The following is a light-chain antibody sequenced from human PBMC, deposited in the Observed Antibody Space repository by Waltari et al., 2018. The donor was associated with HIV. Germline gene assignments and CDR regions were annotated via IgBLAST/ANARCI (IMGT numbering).Light chain of an antibody. CDR2: AAS. Sequence: DIQMTQSPSSVSASVGDSVTITCRASQDISNWLAWYQKKPGKAPELLIYAASRLQTVVPSRFSGSGSGTEFTLTISSLQPEDFATYFCQQANTYLSLAFGGGTKVEI. V-gene: IGKV1-12*02. CDR3: QQANTYLSLA. J-gene: IGKJ4*01. CDR1: QDISNW.